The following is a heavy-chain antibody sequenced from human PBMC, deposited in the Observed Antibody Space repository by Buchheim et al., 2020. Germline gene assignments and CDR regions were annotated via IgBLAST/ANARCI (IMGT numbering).Heavy chain of an antibody. V-gene: IGHV3-23*04. CDR1: GFPFRSYA. CDR3: AKDRFGATTSPHFDY. J-gene: IGHJ4*02. CDR2: INDDGDTT. Sequence: EVQLVESGGGLVQPGGSLKLSCAASGFPFRSYAMSWVRLAPGKGLQWVATINDDGDTTYYVDSVKGRFTFSRDNFKNTLYLQMSGLRAEDTAIYYCAKDRFGATTSPHFDYWGQGT. D-gene: IGHD1-26*01.